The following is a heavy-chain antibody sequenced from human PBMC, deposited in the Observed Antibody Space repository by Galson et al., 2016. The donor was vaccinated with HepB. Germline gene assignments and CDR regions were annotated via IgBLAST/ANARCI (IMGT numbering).Heavy chain of an antibody. Sequence: ETLSLTCTVSGGSISSYSGDYYWGWIRQPPGKGLEWIGTIYYSGHTNYNPSLKSRVTVSVDTSKNQFSLKLSSVTAADTAVYYCARLLGKYYFGSGSYYKYFDYWGQGTLVIVSS. J-gene: IGHJ4*02. CDR1: GGSISSYSGDYY. V-gene: IGHV4-39*01. D-gene: IGHD3-10*01. CDR2: IYYSGHT. CDR3: ARLLGKYYFGSGSYYKYFDY.